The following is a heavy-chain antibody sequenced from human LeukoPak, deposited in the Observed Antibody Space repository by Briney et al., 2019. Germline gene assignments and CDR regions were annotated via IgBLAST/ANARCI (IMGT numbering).Heavy chain of an antibody. CDR1: GFTFSSFA. J-gene: IGHJ4*02. CDR3: AKTPYGSGSYYNDY. V-gene: IGHV3-23*01. Sequence: GGSLRLSCAASGFTFSSFAMSWVRQAPGQGLEWVSAISVSGDRTYYADSGKGRFTISRDNSKNTLHLQMNSLRAEDTAVYYCAKTPYGSGSYYNDYWGQGTLVTVSS. D-gene: IGHD3-10*01. CDR2: ISVSGDRT.